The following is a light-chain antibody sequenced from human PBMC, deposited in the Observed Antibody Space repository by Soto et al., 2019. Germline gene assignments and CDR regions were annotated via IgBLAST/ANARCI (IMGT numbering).Light chain of an antibody. J-gene: IGKJ5*01. CDR1: QGIGMW. V-gene: IGKV1D-12*01. CDR2: AAS. CDR3: QQGDSFQVT. Sequence: DVQMTQYPSSVSASVGDRVTITCRASQGIGMWLAWYQQRPGTAPSFLIYAASSLQGGDPSRFSVSGSGTDFTLTISNLQPEDFATYLCQQGDSFQVTFGQGTRL.